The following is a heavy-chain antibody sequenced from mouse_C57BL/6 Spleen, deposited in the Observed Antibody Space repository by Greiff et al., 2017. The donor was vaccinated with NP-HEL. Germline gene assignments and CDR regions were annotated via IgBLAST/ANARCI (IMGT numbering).Heavy chain of an antibody. V-gene: IGHV1-55*01. CDR1: GYTFTSYW. Sequence: QVQLQQPGAELVKPGASVKMSCKASGYTFTSYWITWVKQRPGQGLEWIGDIYPGSGSTNYTEKFKSKATLTVDTSASTAYMQLSSLTSKDSAVCYCARDGPAFDYWGQGTTLTVSS. CDR2: IYPGSGST. D-gene: IGHD2-3*01. CDR3: ARDGPAFDY. J-gene: IGHJ2*01.